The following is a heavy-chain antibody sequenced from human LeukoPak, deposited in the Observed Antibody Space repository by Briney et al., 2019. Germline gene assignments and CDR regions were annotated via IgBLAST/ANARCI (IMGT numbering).Heavy chain of an antibody. CDR1: GFTFSDYY. V-gene: IGHV3-11*01. D-gene: IGHD2-15*01. Sequence: GGSLRLSCAASGFTFSDYYMSWIRQPPGKGLEWVSYISSSGSTIYNAAPVKGRITISRDNAKNSLYLQMSSLRAEDTAVYYCARGPRGYYYDMDVWGKGTTVTVSS. J-gene: IGHJ6*03. CDR3: ARGPRGYYYDMDV. CDR2: ISSSGSTI.